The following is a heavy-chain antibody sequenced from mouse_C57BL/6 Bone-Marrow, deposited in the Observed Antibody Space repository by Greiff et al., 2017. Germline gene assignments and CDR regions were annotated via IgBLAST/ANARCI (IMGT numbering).Heavy chain of an antibody. CDR1: GYTFTDYY. Sequence: EVKLMESGPVLVKPGASVKMSCKASGYTFTDYYMNWVKQSHGKSLEWIGVINPYNGGTSYNQKLKGKATLTVAKSSSTAYMELTSLTSENSAFYYCAREGDYSWFAYWGQGTLVTVSA. J-gene: IGHJ3*01. CDR2: INPYNGGT. D-gene: IGHD2-4*01. V-gene: IGHV1-19*01. CDR3: AREGDYSWFAY.